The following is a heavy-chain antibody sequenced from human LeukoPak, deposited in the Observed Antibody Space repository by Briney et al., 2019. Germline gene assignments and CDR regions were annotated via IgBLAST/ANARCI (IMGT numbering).Heavy chain of an antibody. D-gene: IGHD3-10*01. Sequence: SETLSLTCTVSGGSISGYYWTWIRQPPGKGLEWIGYFYYSGITNYNPSLKSRVTMSVDTSKNQFSLKLSSVTAADTAVYYCARDSGTTGEVKFDPWGQGTLVTVSS. CDR3: ARDSGTTGEVKFDP. V-gene: IGHV4-59*12. CDR1: GGSISGYY. J-gene: IGHJ5*02. CDR2: FYYSGIT.